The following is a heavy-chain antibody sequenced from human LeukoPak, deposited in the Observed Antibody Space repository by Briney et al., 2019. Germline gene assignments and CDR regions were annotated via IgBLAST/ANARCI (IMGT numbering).Heavy chain of an antibody. CDR2: ISWDGGST. CDR1: GFIFDDYT. Sequence: GGSLRLSCAASGFIFDDYTMHWVRQAPGKGLEWVSLISWDGGSTYYADSVKGRFTISRDNSKNSLYLQMNSLRTEDTALYYCAKDNRRTTYCGGDCFFDYWGQGTLVTVSS. D-gene: IGHD2-21*02. V-gene: IGHV3-43*01. J-gene: IGHJ4*02. CDR3: AKDNRRTTYCGGDCFFDY.